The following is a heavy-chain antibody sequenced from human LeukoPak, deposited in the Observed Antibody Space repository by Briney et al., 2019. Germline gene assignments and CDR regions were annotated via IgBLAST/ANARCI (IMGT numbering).Heavy chain of an antibody. CDR2: ISSGGDAV. J-gene: IGHJ4*02. V-gene: IGHV3-11*04. Sequence: GGSLRLSCAASRFIFSDYAMNWVRQAPGKGLEWVSSISSGGDAVFYAASVRGRFTVSRDNAKNSLYLQMNSLRAEDTAVYYCARDHLRTGLDYWGQGTLVTVSS. CDR3: ARDHLRTGLDY. CDR1: RFIFSDYA. D-gene: IGHD1-14*01.